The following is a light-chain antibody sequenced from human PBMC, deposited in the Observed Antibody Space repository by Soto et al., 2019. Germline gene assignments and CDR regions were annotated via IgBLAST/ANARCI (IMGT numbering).Light chain of an antibody. CDR3: QSYDSSLSV. V-gene: IGLV1-40*01. CDR2: GNN. Sequence: QSVLTQPPSVSGAPGQRVTISCTGSSSNIGAGYDVHWYQQLPGTAPKLLIYGNNNRPSGVPDRFSGSKSSTSASLAITGLQAEDEADYYCQSYDSSLSVFGTGTKVTVL. J-gene: IGLJ1*01. CDR1: SSNIGAGYD.